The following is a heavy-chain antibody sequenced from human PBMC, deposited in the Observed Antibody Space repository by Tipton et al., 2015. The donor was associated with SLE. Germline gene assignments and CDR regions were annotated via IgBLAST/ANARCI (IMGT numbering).Heavy chain of an antibody. CDR2: IYHSGST. CDR1: GGSISSYY. V-gene: IGHV4-59*04. CDR3: ASRPPLGYFDY. D-gene: IGHD7-27*01. J-gene: IGHJ4*02. Sequence: TLSLTCTVSGGSISSYYWSWIRQPPGKGLEWIGSIYHSGSTYYNPSLKSRVTISVDTSKNQFSLKLSSVTAADTAVYYCASRPPLGYFDYWGQGTLVTVSS.